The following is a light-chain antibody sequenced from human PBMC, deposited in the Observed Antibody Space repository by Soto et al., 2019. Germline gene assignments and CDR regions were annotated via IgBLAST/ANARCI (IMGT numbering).Light chain of an antibody. CDR3: LLSYSDIRGV. Sequence: QTVVTQEPSLTVSPGGTVALPCGSRTGDVTRGHFPYWIQQRPGQAPRTLISDTNNKHSWTPARFSGSLLGGKATLTLSPAQPEDEAEYYCLLSYSDIRGVFGGGTKLTVL. V-gene: IGLV7-46*01. CDR2: DTN. CDR1: TGDVTRGHF. J-gene: IGLJ2*01.